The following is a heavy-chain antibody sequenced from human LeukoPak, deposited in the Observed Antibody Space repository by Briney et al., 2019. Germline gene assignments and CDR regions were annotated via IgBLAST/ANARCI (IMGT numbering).Heavy chain of an antibody. CDR1: GFTFSSYA. V-gene: IGHV3-23*01. Sequence: GGSLRLSCAASGFTFSSYAMSWVRHAPGKGLEWVSGISGSVSSTYHADSVKGRFTISRDNSENTLYMQMSRQRAEDTVVYYYAKDGCVSSICSLFRWGQGTLVTVS. CDR3: AKDGCVSSICSLFR. CDR2: ISGSVSST. J-gene: IGHJ4*02. D-gene: IGHD3-3*02.